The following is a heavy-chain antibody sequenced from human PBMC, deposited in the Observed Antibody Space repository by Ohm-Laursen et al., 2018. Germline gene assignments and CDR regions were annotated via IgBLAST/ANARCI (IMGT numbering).Heavy chain of an antibody. J-gene: IGHJ4*02. CDR3: ARVVFWSGYYPIVDY. CDR1: GGSISSDY. D-gene: IGHD3-3*01. Sequence: SETLSLTCTVSGGSISSDYWSWIRQTPGKGLEWIGYIYYSGSTNYNPSLKSRVTISVDTSKNQFSLKLSSVTAADTAVYYCARVVFWSGYYPIVDYWGQGTLVTVSS. CDR2: IYYSGST. V-gene: IGHV4-59*01.